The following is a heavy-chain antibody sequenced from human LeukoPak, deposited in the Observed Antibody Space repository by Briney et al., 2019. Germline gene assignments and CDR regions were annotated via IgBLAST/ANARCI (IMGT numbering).Heavy chain of an antibody. J-gene: IGHJ4*02. CDR2: MNPNSGNA. CDR3: ARLFQRNELNYYDSSGYSLGY. Sequence: ASVKVSCKASGYTFTSYDINWVRQATGQGLEWMGWMNPNSGNAGYAQKFQGRITITRNTSIRTAYMELSSLRSEDTAVYYCARLFQRNELNYYDSSGYSLGYWGQGTLVTVSS. D-gene: IGHD3-22*01. V-gene: IGHV1-8*03. CDR1: GYTFTSYD.